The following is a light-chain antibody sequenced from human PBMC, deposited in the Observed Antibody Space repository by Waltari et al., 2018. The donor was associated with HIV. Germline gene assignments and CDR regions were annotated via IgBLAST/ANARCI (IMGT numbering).Light chain of an antibody. V-gene: IGKV1-12*01. CDR1: QSIGSS. Sequence: EIQMAQSPSSVTGSVGDRVTITCRASQSIGSSLAWYQHQPGEAPKLPIFGASRLESGVPPRFVGSGSGTEFALTISSLQTEDSATYYCQQADSFPHTFGGGTKVEV. CDR2: GAS. CDR3: QQADSFPHT. J-gene: IGKJ4*01.